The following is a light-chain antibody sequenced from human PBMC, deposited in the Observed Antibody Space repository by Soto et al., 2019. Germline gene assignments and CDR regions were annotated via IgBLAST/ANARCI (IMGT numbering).Light chain of an antibody. J-gene: IGLJ1*01. CDR1: SSDVGGYNY. V-gene: IGLV2-14*01. Sequence: QSALTQPASVSGSPGQSITISCTGTSSDVGGYNYVSWYQQHPGKAPKLMIYEVSNRPSGVSNRFSGSKSGNTASLTISGLQAEDEADYYCSSYTSSSTHYVFGTRTKVTVL. CDR3: SSYTSSSTHYV. CDR2: EVS.